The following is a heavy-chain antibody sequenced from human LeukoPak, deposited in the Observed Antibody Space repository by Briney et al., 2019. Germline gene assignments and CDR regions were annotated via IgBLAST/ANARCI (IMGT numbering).Heavy chain of an antibody. CDR1: GVSISSSSYY. Sequence: PSETLSLTCTVSGVSISSSSYYWGWLRQPPGKGLEWIGSIYYSGSTYYNPSLKSRVTISVDTSKNQFSLKLSSVTAADTAVYYCARRTVVTRMFDYWGQGTLVTVSS. CDR3: ARRTVVTRMFDY. D-gene: IGHD4-23*01. V-gene: IGHV4-39*01. CDR2: IYYSGST. J-gene: IGHJ4*02.